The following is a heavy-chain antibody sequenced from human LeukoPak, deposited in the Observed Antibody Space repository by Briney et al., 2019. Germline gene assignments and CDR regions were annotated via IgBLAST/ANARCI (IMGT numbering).Heavy chain of an antibody. CDR3: ARVWYYGMDV. Sequence: SETLSLTCTVSGGSISSSSYYWGWIRQPPGKGLEWIGEIYHSGSTNYNPSLKSRVTISVDKSKNQFSLKLSSVTAADTAVYYCARVWYYGMDVWGKGTTVTVSS. D-gene: IGHD3-10*01. V-gene: IGHV4-39*07. CDR2: IYHSGST. CDR1: GGSISSSSYY. J-gene: IGHJ6*04.